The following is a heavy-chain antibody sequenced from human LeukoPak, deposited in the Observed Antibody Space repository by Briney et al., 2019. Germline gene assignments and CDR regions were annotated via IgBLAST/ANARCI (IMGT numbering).Heavy chain of an antibody. CDR2: IIPIFGTA. CDR1: GGTCSSYA. Sequence: ASVKVSCKASGGTCSSYAISWVRQAPGQGLEWMGRIIPIFGTANYAQKFQGRVTITTDESTSTAYMELSSLRSEDTAVYYCAREGLVVVHLDYWGQGTLVTVSS. J-gene: IGHJ4*02. V-gene: IGHV1-69*05. CDR3: AREGLVVVHLDY. D-gene: IGHD2-15*01.